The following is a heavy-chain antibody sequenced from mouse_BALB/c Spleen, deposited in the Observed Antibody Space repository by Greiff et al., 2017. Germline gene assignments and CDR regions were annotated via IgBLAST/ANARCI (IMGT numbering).Heavy chain of an antibody. D-gene: IGHD2-4*01. CDR2: ISSGSSTI. V-gene: IGHV5-17*02. J-gene: IGHJ4*01. CDR3: TTMITAYAMDY. Sequence: EVQRVESGGGLVQPGGSRKLSCAASGFTFSSFGMHWVRQAPEKGLEWVAYISSGSSTIYYADTVKGRFTISRDNPKNTLFMQMTSLRSEDTAMYYCTTMITAYAMDYWGQGTSVTVSS. CDR1: GFTFSSFG.